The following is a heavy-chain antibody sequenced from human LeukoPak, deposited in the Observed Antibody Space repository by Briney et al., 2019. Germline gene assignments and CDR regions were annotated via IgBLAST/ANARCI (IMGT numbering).Heavy chain of an antibody. Sequence: GGSLRLSCAASGFTFTSHWMSWVCHRPGDERECVASIKQERSEQYYVDSVRGRFTVSRDNAKNSLYLQMNSLRAEDTAVYYCARLMGDRTIYDSWGQGTLVTVSS. CDR2: IKQERSEQ. V-gene: IGHV3-7*01. CDR1: GFTFTSHW. J-gene: IGHJ4*02. D-gene: IGHD1-26*01. CDR3: ARLMGDRTIYDS.